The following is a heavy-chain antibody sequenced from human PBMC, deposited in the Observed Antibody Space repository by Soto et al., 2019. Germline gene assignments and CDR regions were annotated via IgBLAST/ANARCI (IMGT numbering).Heavy chain of an antibody. CDR3: ARDGVRGYSSSWPFLDY. V-gene: IGHV3-30-3*01. D-gene: IGHD6-13*01. J-gene: IGHJ4*02. Sequence: QVQLVESGGGVVQPGRSLRLSCAASGFTFSSYAMHWVRQAPGKGLEWVAVISYDGSNKYYADSVKGRFTISRDNSKNTLYLQMNRLRAEDTAVYYCARDGVRGYSSSWPFLDYWGQGTLVTVSS. CDR1: GFTFSSYA. CDR2: ISYDGSNK.